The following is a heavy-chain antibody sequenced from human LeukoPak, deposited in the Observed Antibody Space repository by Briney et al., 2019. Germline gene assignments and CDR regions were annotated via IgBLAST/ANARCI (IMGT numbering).Heavy chain of an antibody. CDR3: VTGFTTMAVDYFDY. Sequence: VASVNVSCKVSGKTLSDLSIHWLRQPPGKGLEWLGGSDPEDGERIYAQMFQGRVTMTEDTSIDTAYMELSSLRSEDTAVYYCVTGFTTMAVDYFDYWGQGTLVTVSP. V-gene: IGHV1-24*01. CDR1: GKTLSDLS. CDR2: SDPEDGER. J-gene: IGHJ4*02. D-gene: IGHD5-18*01.